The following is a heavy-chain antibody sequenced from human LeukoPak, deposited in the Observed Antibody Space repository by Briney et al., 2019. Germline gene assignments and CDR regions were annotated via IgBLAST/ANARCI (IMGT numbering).Heavy chain of an antibody. J-gene: IGHJ6*02. CDR3: ARDLLSIVVVSAAFDGMDV. V-gene: IGHV1-46*01. CDR2: INPSGGST. CDR1: GYTITSYY. Sequence: ASVKVSCKTSGYTITSYYMHWVRQAPGQGLEWMGIINPSGGSTSYAQKFQGRVTMTRDTSISTAYMELSRLRSDDTAVYYCARDLLSIVVVSAAFDGMDVWGQGTTVTVSS. D-gene: IGHD2-2*01.